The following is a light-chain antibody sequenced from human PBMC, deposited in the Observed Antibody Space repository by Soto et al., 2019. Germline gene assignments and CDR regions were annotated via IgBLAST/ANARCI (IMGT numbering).Light chain of an antibody. CDR2: GAS. V-gene: IGKV3-15*01. CDR1: QSVSNN. CDR3: QQYVISVT. Sequence: EIVMTQSPAALSVSPGERAALSCRASQSVSNNLAWYQQKPGQPPRLLIFGASTRATGIPARFSGSGSGTDFTLTISRLEPQDSAMYYCQQYVISVTFGQGTRLEIK. J-gene: IGKJ5*01.